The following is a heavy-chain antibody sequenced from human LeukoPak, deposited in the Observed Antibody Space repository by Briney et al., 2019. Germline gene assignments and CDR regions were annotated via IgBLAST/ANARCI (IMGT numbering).Heavy chain of an antibody. CDR2: IYYSGST. J-gene: IGHJ5*02. D-gene: IGHD6-13*01. CDR3: ARELYSSSWYMFDP. CDR1: GGSISSYY. V-gene: IGHV4-59*01. Sequence: SETLPLTCTVSGGSISSYYWSWIRQPPGKGLEWIGYIYYSGSTNYNPSLKSRVTISVDTSKNQFSLKLSSVTAADTAVYYCARELYSSSWYMFDPWGQGTLVTVSS.